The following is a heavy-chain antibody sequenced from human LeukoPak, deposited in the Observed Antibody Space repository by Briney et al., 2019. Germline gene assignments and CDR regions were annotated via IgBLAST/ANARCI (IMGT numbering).Heavy chain of an antibody. J-gene: IGHJ4*02. D-gene: IGHD2-15*01. Sequence: SETLSLTCAVYGGSFSGYYWSWIRQPPGKGLEWIGEINHSGSTNYNPSLKSRVTISVDTSKNQFSLKLSSVTAADTAVYYCAGSVGAFDYWGQGTLVTVSS. CDR2: INHSGST. V-gene: IGHV4-34*01. CDR1: GGSFSGYY. CDR3: AGSVGAFDY.